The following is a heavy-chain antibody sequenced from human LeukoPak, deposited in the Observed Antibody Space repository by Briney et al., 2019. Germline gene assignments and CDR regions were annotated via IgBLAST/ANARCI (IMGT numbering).Heavy chain of an antibody. D-gene: IGHD3-16*01. CDR1: GYSFTNFG. CDR2: ISPNSGNT. J-gene: IGHJ4*02. V-gene: IGHV1-18*01. Sequence: GASVKVSCKASGYSFTNFGINWVRQAPGQGLEWMGWISPNSGNTNYAQNLQGRVTMTTDTSTSTAYMELRSLTSDDTAFYYCARDYTYWGQGTLATVSS. CDR3: ARDYTY.